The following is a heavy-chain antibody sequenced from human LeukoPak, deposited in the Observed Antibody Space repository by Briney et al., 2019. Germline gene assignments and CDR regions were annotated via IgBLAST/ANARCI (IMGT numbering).Heavy chain of an antibody. CDR3: AREDYDFWTGQYYFDY. V-gene: IGHV4-4*09. Sequence: PSETLSLTCTVSGGSISSYYWSWIRQPPGKGLEWIGYSGNTKYNPSLKSRVTISVDTSKNQFSLNLNSVTAADTAVYYCAREDYDFWTGQYYFDYWGQGTLVTVSS. J-gene: IGHJ4*02. CDR1: GGSISSYY. D-gene: IGHD3-3*01. CDR2: SGNT.